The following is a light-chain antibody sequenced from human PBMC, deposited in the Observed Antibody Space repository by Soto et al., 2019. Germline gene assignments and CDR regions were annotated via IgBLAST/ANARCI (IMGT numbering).Light chain of an antibody. CDR1: SSDIGAYDY. Sequence: QSALTQPASVSGSPGQSITISCTGTSSDIGAYDYVSWYQQYPGRVPKLIIHEVTNRPSGVSDRFSGSKSGNTASLTISGLQTEDEADYHCSSHAGSNAFYVFGTGTKVTVL. CDR3: SSHAGSNAFYV. V-gene: IGLV2-14*01. J-gene: IGLJ1*01. CDR2: EVT.